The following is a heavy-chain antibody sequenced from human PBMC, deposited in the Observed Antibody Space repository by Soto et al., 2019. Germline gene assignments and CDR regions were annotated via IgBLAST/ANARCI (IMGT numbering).Heavy chain of an antibody. CDR1: GFTFSSYA. Sequence: QVQLVESGGGVVQPGRSLRLSCAASGFTFSSYAMHWVRQAPGKGLEWVAVISYDGSNKYYADSVKGRFTISRDNSKNTRYLQMNSLRAEDTAVYYCATVAEWERRDFDYWGQGTLVTVSS. J-gene: IGHJ4*02. CDR3: ATVAEWERRDFDY. D-gene: IGHD1-26*01. CDR2: ISYDGSNK. V-gene: IGHV3-30-3*01.